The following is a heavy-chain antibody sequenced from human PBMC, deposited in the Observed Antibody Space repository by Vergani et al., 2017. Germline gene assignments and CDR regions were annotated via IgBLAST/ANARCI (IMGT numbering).Heavy chain of an antibody. CDR2: IYYSGST. J-gene: IGHJ4*02. CDR3: ARDREYSYEIDY. D-gene: IGHD5-18*01. Sequence: QVQLQELGPGLVKPSQTLSLTCTVSGGSISSGDYYWSWLRRPPGKGLGWIGYIYYSGSTYYNPSLKSRITISVDKSENRFALKLSAVTAADTAVYYCARDREYSYEIDYWGQGTLVTVSS. CDR1: GGSISSGDYY. V-gene: IGHV4-30-4*01.